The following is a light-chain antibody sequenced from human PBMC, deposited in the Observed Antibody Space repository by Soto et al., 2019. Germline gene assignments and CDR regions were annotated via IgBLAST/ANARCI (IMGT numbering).Light chain of an antibody. Sequence: EIVLTQSPATLSLSPKERATLSCRASQSVSSYLAWYQQKPGQAPRLLIYDASNRATGIPARFSGSGSGTDFTLTFSSLEPEDFAVYYCQQRSNWPLTFGGGT. V-gene: IGKV3-11*01. CDR1: QSVSSY. J-gene: IGKJ4*01. CDR2: DAS. CDR3: QQRSNWPLT.